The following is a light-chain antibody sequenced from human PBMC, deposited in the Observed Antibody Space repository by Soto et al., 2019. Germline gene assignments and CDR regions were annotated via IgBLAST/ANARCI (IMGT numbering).Light chain of an antibody. V-gene: IGKV3-20*01. CDR3: QQYGSSAWT. J-gene: IGKJ1*01. CDR1: QSVSSSY. Sequence: EIVLTQSPGTLSLSPGERATLSCRARQSVSSSYLAWYQQKPGQAPRLLIYGTSSRATAIPDRFSGSGSGTDFPLTISRLEHEDFAVYYCQQYGSSAWTFGQGTKVEIK. CDR2: GTS.